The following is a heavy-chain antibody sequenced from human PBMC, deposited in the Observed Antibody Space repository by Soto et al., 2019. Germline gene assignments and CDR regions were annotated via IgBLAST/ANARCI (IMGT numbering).Heavy chain of an antibody. CDR1: GGSFRGYY. Sequence: LSLTCTVYGGSFRGYYWSWIRQPPGKGLEWIGEINHSGSTNYNPSLKSRVTISVDTSKNQFSLKLSSVTAADTAVYYCARVHSNFYYYYGMDVWGQGTTVTVSS. CDR2: INHSGST. J-gene: IGHJ6*02. V-gene: IGHV4-34*01. D-gene: IGHD4-4*01. CDR3: ARVHSNFYYYYGMDV.